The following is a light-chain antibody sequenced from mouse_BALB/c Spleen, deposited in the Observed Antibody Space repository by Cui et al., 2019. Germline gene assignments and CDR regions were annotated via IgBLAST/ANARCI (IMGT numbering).Light chain of an antibody. J-gene: IGKJ2*01. Sequence: DVQITQSPSYLAASPGETITINCRASKNISKYLAWYQEKPGKTNKLLIYSGSTLQSGIPSRFNGSGSGTDFTLTISSLEPEDFAMYYCQQHNEYPYTFGRGTKLEIK. CDR1: KNISKY. V-gene: IGKV16-104*01. CDR2: SGS. CDR3: QQHNEYPYT.